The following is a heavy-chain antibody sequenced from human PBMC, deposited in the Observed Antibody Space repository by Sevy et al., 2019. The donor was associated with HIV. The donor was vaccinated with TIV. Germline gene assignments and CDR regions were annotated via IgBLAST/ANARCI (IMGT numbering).Heavy chain of an antibody. V-gene: IGHV4-38-2*02. Sequence: SETLSLTCTVSGYSISSGYYWGWIRQPPGKGLEWIGSIYHSGSTYYNPSLKSRVTISVDTSKNQFSLKLSSVTAADTAVYYCAREGEDGYNFCFDYWGQGTLVTFSS. J-gene: IGHJ4*02. CDR3: AREGEDGYNFCFDY. D-gene: IGHD5-12*01. CDR2: IYHSGST. CDR1: GYSISSGYY.